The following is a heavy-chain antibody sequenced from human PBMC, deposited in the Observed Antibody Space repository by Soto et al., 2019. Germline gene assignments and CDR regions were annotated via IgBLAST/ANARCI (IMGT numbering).Heavy chain of an antibody. D-gene: IGHD3-22*01. CDR1: GLTFSSYA. V-gene: IGHV3-23*01. J-gene: IGHJ4*02. CDR3: ATSGYYDSSGYYPSYFDY. Sequence: EVQLLESGGGLVQPGGSLRLSCAASGLTFSSYAMSWVRQAPGKGLEWVSAISGSGGSTYYADSVKGRFTISRDNSKNTLYLQMNSLRAEDTAVYYCATSGYYDSSGYYPSYFDYWGQGTLVTVSS. CDR2: ISGSGGST.